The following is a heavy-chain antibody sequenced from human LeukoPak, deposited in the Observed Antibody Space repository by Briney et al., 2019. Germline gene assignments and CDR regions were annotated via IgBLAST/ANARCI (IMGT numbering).Heavy chain of an antibody. CDR3: ARLYSSSFKAFDY. CDR2: INHSGST. J-gene: IGHJ4*02. V-gene: IGHV4-34*01. Sequence: SETLSLTCAVYGGSFSGYYWSWIRQPPGKGLEWIGEINHSGSTNYNPSLKSRVTISVGTSKNQFSLKLSSVTAADTAVYYCARLYSSSFKAFDYWGQGTLVTVSS. D-gene: IGHD6-13*01. CDR1: GGSFSGYY.